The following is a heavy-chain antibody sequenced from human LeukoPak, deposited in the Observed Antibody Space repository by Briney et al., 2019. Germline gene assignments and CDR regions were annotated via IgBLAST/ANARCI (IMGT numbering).Heavy chain of an antibody. Sequence: GGSLRLSCAASGFTVTSNHMNWVRQAPGNGLEWVSIIYTGGTTHYADSLKDRFTISRDDSKNTLYLQMNSLRAEDTAVYYCARDSSSYYFDYWGQGTLVTVSS. D-gene: IGHD6-6*01. CDR2: IYTGGTT. CDR1: GFTVTSNH. CDR3: ARDSSSYYFDY. J-gene: IGHJ4*02. V-gene: IGHV3-66*01.